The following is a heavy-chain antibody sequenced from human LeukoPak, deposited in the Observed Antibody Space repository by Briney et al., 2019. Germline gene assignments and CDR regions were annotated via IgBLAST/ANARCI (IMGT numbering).Heavy chain of an antibody. J-gene: IGHJ6*02. CDR3: ASFGGWYTDPPSEYGMDV. CDR2: INPNSGGT. V-gene: IGHV1-2*02. D-gene: IGHD6-19*01. CDR1: GYTFTGYY. Sequence: ASVKVSCKASGYTFTGYYMHWVRQAPGQGLEWMGWINPNSGGTNYAQKFQGRVTMTRDTSISTAYMELSRLRSDDTAVYYCASFGGWYTDPPSEYGMDVWGQRTTVTVSS.